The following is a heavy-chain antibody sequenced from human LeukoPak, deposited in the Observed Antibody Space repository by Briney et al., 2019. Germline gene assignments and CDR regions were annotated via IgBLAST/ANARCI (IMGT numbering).Heavy chain of an antibody. CDR1: GYTFTSYD. J-gene: IGHJ5*02. CDR2: MNPNSGNT. Sequence: ASVKVSCKASGYTFTSYDINWVRQVTGQGLEWMGWMNPNSGNTGYAQKFQGRVTITRNTSISTAYMELSSLRSEDTAVYYCARTSETGTSYYGSGSYYNLWGQGTLVTVSS. V-gene: IGHV1-8*03. D-gene: IGHD3-10*01. CDR3: ARTSETGTSYYGSGSYYNL.